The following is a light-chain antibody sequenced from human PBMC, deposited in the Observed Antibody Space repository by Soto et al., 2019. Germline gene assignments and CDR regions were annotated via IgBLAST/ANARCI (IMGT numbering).Light chain of an antibody. CDR1: SSDVGGYNY. J-gene: IGLJ1*01. V-gene: IGLV2-14*01. Sequence: QSALTQPASVSGSPGQSITISCTGTSSDVGGYNYVSWYQQHPGKAPKLMIYDVSDRPSGVSNRFSGSKSGNTASLTISGLQAEDEADYYCRSYTSISTYVFGTGNKVTVL. CDR2: DVS. CDR3: RSYTSISTYV.